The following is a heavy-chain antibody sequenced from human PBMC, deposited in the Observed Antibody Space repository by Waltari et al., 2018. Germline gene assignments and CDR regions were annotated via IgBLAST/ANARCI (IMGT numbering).Heavy chain of an antibody. D-gene: IGHD3-3*01. CDR1: GFTFSNSA. J-gene: IGHJ5*02. Sequence: GGGLVQPGGSLRLSCVASGFTFSNSAMSWVRQAPGKGLEWVSTISGSGGTTYYADSVKGRFTISRDNSKSTLYLQMVSLRAEDTALYYCAKDFVRWFDPWGQGTLVTVSS. CDR3: AKDFVRWFDP. V-gene: IGHV3-23*01. CDR2: ISGSGGTT.